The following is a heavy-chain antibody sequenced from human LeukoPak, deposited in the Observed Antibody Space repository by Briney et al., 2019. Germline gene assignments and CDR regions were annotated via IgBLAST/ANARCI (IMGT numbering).Heavy chain of an antibody. CDR2: INPDNGNT. CDR3: ARDRGGSGDFDY. J-gene: IGHJ4*02. D-gene: IGHD3-10*01. Sequence: ASVKVSCKASGYPFISYVIHWVRQAPGQRLEWMGWINPDNGNTQYSQKFLGRVTSTRDTSASTAYMELSSLRSEDTAVYYCARDRGGSGDFDYWGQGTLVTVSS. CDR1: GYPFISYV. V-gene: IGHV1-3*01.